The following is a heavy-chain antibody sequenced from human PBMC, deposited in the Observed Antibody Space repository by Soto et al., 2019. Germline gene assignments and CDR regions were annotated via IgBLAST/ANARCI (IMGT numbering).Heavy chain of an antibody. V-gene: IGHV4-59*01. Sequence: PSETLSLTCTVAGGSISSYYWSWIRQPPGKVLEWFGYIYYSGSTNYNPSLKSRVTISVDTSKNQFSLKLSSVTAADTAVYYCASSSGGDTAMFSPPYYYYYGMDVWGQGTTVTVSS. CDR2: IYYSGST. J-gene: IGHJ6*02. CDR1: GGSISSYY. CDR3: ASSSGGDTAMFSPPYYYYYGMDV. D-gene: IGHD5-18*01.